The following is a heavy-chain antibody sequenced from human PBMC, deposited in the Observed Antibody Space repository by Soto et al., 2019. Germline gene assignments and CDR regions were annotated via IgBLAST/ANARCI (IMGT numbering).Heavy chain of an antibody. V-gene: IGHV1-69*01. CDR3: AMRGGSGWYLRDYYFDY. Sequence: QVQLVQSGAEVKKPGSSVKVSCKASGGTFSSYAISWVRQAPGQGLEWMGGIIPVFGTANYAQKFQGRVTITADESTSTAYMELSSLRSEDTAVYYCAMRGGSGWYLRDYYFDYWGQGTLVTVSS. J-gene: IGHJ4*02. CDR1: GGTFSSYA. CDR2: IIPVFGTA. D-gene: IGHD6-19*01.